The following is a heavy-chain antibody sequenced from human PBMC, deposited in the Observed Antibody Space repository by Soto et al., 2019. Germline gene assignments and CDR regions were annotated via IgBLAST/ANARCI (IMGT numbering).Heavy chain of an antibody. D-gene: IGHD1-26*01. CDR1: GFSVSSNY. J-gene: IGHJ5*02. Sequence: GSLRLSCAISGFSVSSNYLSWVRQAPGKGLEWVSVHYSGGSTYYADSVQGRFTISRDKSNNTLYLQMRRVRAEDTAVYFCARHRHPRGTVGATSPLDPWGQGAQVTVSS. CDR3: ARHRHPRGTVGATSPLDP. CDR2: HYSGGST. V-gene: IGHV3-53*01.